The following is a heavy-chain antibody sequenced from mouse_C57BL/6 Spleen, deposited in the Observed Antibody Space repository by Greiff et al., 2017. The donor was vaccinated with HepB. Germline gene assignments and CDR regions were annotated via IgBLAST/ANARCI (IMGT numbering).Heavy chain of an antibody. Sequence: LVESGAELVRPGASVTLSCKASGYTFTDYEMHWVKQTPVHGLEWIGAIDPETGGTAYNQKFKGKAIRTADKSSSTAYMELRSLTSEESAVYYCTRCTPDYWGQGTTLTVSS. CDR1: GYTFTDYE. V-gene: IGHV1-15*01. D-gene: IGHD5-1*01. CDR2: IDPETGGT. CDR3: TRCTPDY. J-gene: IGHJ2*01.